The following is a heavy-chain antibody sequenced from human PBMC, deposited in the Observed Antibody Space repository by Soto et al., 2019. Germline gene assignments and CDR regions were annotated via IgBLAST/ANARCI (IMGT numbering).Heavy chain of an antibody. Sequence: ASVKVSCKVSGYTLTELSTQWVRQAPGKGLEWMGGFDLEEGETFYAQKFQGRVTMTEDTSTDTAYMELSSLRSEDTAVYYCTTQAFNIWGLGPLVTVS. J-gene: IGHJ3*02. V-gene: IGHV1-24*01. CDR2: FDLEEGET. CDR1: GYTLTELS. CDR3: TTQAFNI.